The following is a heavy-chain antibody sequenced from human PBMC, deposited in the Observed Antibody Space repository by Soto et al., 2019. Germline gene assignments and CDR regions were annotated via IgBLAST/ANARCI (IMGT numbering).Heavy chain of an antibody. CDR3: ATVNYAGFYNSSDP. CDR2: FDPEDGET. Sequence: ASVKVSCKVSGYTLTELSMHWVRQAPGKGLEWMGGFDPEDGETIYAQKFQGRVTMTEDTSTDTAYMELSSLRSEDTAVYYCATVNYAGFYNSSDPWGQGTLVTLSS. CDR1: GYTLTELS. D-gene: IGHD1-7*01. J-gene: IGHJ5*02. V-gene: IGHV1-24*01.